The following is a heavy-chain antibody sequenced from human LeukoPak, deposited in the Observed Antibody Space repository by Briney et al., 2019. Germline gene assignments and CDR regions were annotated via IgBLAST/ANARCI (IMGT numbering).Heavy chain of an antibody. J-gene: IGHJ5*02. Sequence: PSETLSLTCTVSGGSISSYYWSWIRQPPGKGLEWIGYIYYSGSTNYNPSLKSRVTISIDTSKKQFFLKLSSVTAADTAVYYCASHSITSAGINWFDPWGRGTLVTVSS. CDR3: ASHSITSAGINWFDP. CDR1: GGSISSYY. V-gene: IGHV4-59*12. D-gene: IGHD6-13*01. CDR2: IYYSGST.